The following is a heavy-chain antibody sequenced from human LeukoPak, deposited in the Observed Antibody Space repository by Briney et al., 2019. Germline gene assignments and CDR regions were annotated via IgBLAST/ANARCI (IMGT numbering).Heavy chain of an antibody. CDR2: ISGSGSYI. CDR1: GFSFSTYT. Sequence: GGSLRLSCAASGFSFSTYTMNWVRQAPGKGLEWVSSISGSGSYIYYADSVKCRFTISRDNAKNSPFLQMNSLRAEDTAIYYCASHFWNYYRIDYWGQGILVTVSS. J-gene: IGHJ4*02. D-gene: IGHD3-3*02. V-gene: IGHV3-21*01. CDR3: ASHFWNYYRIDY.